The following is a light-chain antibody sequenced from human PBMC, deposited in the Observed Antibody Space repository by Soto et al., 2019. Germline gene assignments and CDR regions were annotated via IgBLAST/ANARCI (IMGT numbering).Light chain of an antibody. CDR1: QTVTSVY. CDR3: QQYGSSAT. J-gene: IGKJ1*01. CDR2: GAS. Sequence: PGERATLSCRASQTVTSVYLAWFQQKPGQAPRLLIYGASSRATGIPDRFSGSGSGTDFTLTISRLEPEDFAVYYCQQYGSSATFGQGTKVDIK. V-gene: IGKV3-20*01.